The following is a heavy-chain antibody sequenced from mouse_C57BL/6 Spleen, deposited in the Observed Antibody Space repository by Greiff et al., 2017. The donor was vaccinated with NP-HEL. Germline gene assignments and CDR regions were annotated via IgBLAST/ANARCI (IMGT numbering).Heavy chain of an antibody. V-gene: IGHV1-80*01. CDR2: IYPGDGDT. Sequence: VQLQQSGAELVKPGASVKISCKASGYAFSSYWMNWVKQRPGKGLEWIGQIYPGDGDTNYNGKFKGKATLTADKSSSTAYMQLSSLTSEDSAVYFCARSGGITTVVPDFDYWGQGTTLTVSS. CDR3: ARSGGITTVVPDFDY. CDR1: GYAFSSYW. D-gene: IGHD1-1*01. J-gene: IGHJ2*01.